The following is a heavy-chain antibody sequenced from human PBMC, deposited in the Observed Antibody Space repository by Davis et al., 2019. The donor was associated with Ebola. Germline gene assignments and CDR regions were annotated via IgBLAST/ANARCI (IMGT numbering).Heavy chain of an antibody. D-gene: IGHD1-26*01. J-gene: IGHJ6*04. Sequence: ASVKVSCKASGYTFREYYIHWVRQAPGQGLEWMGLINPTAGDPRYAPRFRGRVTMTRDTSTSTVYMELNSLGYDDTAVYFCARAGYGSDLPDTYFYYYGMDVWGKGTTVAASS. CDR3: ARAGYGSDLPDTYFYYYGMDV. V-gene: IGHV1-46*01. CDR2: INPTAGDP. CDR1: GYTFREYY.